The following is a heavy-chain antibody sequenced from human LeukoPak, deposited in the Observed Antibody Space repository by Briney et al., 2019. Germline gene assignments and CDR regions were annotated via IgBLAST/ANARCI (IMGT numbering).Heavy chain of an antibody. CDR3: ARRYCGGGSCYSDGYYGMDV. Sequence: ASVKVSCKASGYTFTNYGFSWVRQAPGQGLEWMGWINAYNGNTNYAQKLQGRVTMTTDTSTNTAYMELRSLRSDDTAVYYCARRYCGGGSCYSDGYYGMDVWGQGTTVTVSS. J-gene: IGHJ6*02. V-gene: IGHV1-18*01. CDR2: INAYNGNT. D-gene: IGHD2-15*01. CDR1: GYTFTNYG.